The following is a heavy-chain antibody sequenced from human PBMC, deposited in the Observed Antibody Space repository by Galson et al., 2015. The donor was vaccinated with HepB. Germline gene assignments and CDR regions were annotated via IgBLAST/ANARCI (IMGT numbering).Heavy chain of an antibody. J-gene: IGHJ4*02. Sequence: SVKVSCKASGYTFTSYAMNWVRQAPGQGLEWMGWINTNTGNPTYAQGFTGRFVFSLDTSVSTAYLQISSLKAEDTAVYYCASDYLIFGVVIIDYWVQGTLVTVSS. V-gene: IGHV7-4-1*02. D-gene: IGHD3-3*01. CDR1: GYTFTSYA. CDR3: ASDYLIFGVVIIDY. CDR2: INTNTGNP.